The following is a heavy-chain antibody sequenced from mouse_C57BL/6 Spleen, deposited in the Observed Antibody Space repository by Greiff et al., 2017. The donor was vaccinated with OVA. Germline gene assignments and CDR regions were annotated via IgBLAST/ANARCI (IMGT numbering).Heavy chain of an antibody. CDR3: ARRVITTVVHVYWYAMDY. D-gene: IGHD1-1*01. J-gene: IGHJ4*01. CDR2: INPSNGGT. CDR1: GYTFTSYW. Sequence: QVQLKQPGTELVKPGASVKLSCKASGYTFTSYWMHWVKQRPGQGLEWIGNINPSNGGTNYNEKFKSKATLTVDKSSSTAYMQLSSLTSEDSAVYYCARRVITTVVHVYWYAMDYWGQGTSVTVSS. V-gene: IGHV1-53*01.